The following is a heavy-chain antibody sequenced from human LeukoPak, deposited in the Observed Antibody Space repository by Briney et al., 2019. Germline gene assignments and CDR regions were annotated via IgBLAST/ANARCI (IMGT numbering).Heavy chain of an antibody. CDR3: ARGGPHQIVRFLEWYPAFYFDY. V-gene: IGHV4-61*02. J-gene: IGHJ4*02. CDR1: GGSLSSGSYY. D-gene: IGHD3-3*01. Sequence: SQTLSLTFTVSGGSLSSGSYYWSWIRQPAEKGLEWIGRIYTSGSTNYNPSLKSRVTISVDTSKNQFSLKLSSVTAAHTAVYYCARGGPHQIVRFLEWYPAFYFDYWGQGTLVTVSS. CDR2: IYTSGST.